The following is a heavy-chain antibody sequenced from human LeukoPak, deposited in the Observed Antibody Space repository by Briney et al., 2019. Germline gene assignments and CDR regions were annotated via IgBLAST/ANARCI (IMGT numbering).Heavy chain of an antibody. CDR3: ARHGAIFGVVIIRDAFDI. Sequence: ASVKVSCKASGYTFTGYYMHWVRQAPGQGLEWMGRINPNSGGTNYAQKFQGRVTMTRDTSISTAYMELSRLRSDDTAVYYCARHGAIFGVVIIRDAFDIWGQGTMVTVSS. J-gene: IGHJ3*02. V-gene: IGHV1-2*06. CDR1: GYTFTGYY. CDR2: INPNSGGT. D-gene: IGHD3-3*01.